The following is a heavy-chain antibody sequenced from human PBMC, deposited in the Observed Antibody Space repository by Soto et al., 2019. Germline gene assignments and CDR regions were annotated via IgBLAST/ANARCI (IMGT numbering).Heavy chain of an antibody. D-gene: IGHD3-10*01. J-gene: IGHJ4*02. CDR3: ARGAMHYGSGSYGY. V-gene: IGHV1-69*13. Sequence: SVKVSCKASGGTFSSYAISWVRQAPGQGLEWMGGIIPIFGTANYAQKFQGRVTITADESTSTAYMELSSLRSEDTAVYYCARGAMHYGSGSYGYWGQGTLVTVSS. CDR2: IIPIFGTA. CDR1: GGTFSSYA.